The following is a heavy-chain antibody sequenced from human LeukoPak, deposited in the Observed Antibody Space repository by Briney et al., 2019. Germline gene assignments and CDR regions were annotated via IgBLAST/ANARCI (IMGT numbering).Heavy chain of an antibody. CDR1: GFTFSSYA. CDR2: ISGSCGST. CDR3: AKLGYSGYVGSESY. J-gene: IGHJ4*02. D-gene: IGHD5-12*01. V-gene: IGHV3-23*01. Sequence: GGSLRLSCAASGFTFSSYAMSWVRQAPGKGLDWVSAISGSCGSTYYADSVKGRFTISRDNSKNTLYMQMNSLRAEDTAVYYCAKLGYSGYVGSESYWGQGTLVTVSS.